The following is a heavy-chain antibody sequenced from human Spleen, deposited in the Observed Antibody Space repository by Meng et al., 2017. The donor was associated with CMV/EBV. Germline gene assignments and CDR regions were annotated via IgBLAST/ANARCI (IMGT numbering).Heavy chain of an antibody. CDR2: INPNSGGT. Sequence: QWQLVQSGAEVKKPGASVQVSCKASGYTFTGYYMHWVRQAPGKGLEWMGRINPNSGGTNYAQKFQGRVTMTRDTSISTAYMELSRLRSDDTAVYYCAREVMAVASFDYWGQGTLVTVSS. D-gene: IGHD6-19*01. J-gene: IGHJ4*02. CDR1: GYTFTGYY. CDR3: AREVMAVASFDY. V-gene: IGHV1-2*06.